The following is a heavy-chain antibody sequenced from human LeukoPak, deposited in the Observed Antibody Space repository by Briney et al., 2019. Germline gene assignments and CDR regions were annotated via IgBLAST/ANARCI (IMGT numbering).Heavy chain of an antibody. CDR3: ARTSEWLRFYWGLQTRLGHFDY. CDR1: GGSFSGYY. J-gene: IGHJ4*02. Sequence: SETLSLTCAVYGGSFSGYYWSWIRQPPGKGLEWIGEINHSGSTNYNPSLKSRVTISVDTSKNQFSLKLSSMTAADTAVYYCARTSEWLRFYWGLQTRLGHFDYWGQGTLVTVSS. CDR2: INHSGST. V-gene: IGHV4-34*01. D-gene: IGHD5-12*01.